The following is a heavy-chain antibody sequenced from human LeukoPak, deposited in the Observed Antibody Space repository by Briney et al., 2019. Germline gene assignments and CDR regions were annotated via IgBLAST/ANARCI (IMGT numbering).Heavy chain of an antibody. J-gene: IGHJ4*02. D-gene: IGHD2-2*01. V-gene: IGHV3-7*03. CDR3: ARDIVVVSVAIYSDS. Sequence: GGSLRLSCAASGFTLNTYWMSWVRQAPGEGLEWVANIKQDGSEKYYVDSVKGRFTISRDNAKNSLYLQMNSLRAEDTAVYYCARDIVVVSVAIYSDSWGQGTLVTVSS. CDR2: IKQDGSEK. CDR1: GFTLNTYW.